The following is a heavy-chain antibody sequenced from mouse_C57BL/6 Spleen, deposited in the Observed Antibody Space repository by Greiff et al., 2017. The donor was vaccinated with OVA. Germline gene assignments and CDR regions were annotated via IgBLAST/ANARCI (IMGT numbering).Heavy chain of an antibody. J-gene: IGHJ3*01. V-gene: IGHV10-1*01. CDR3: VSLYDYDVFAY. CDR1: GFSFNTYA. D-gene: IGHD2-4*01. Sequence: EVKLVESGGGLVQPKGSLKLSCAASGFSFNTYAMNWVRQAPGKGLEWVARIRSKSNNYATYYADSVKDRFTISRDDSESMLYLQMNNLKTEDTAMYYCVSLYDYDVFAYWGQGTLVTVSA. CDR2: IRSKSNNYAT.